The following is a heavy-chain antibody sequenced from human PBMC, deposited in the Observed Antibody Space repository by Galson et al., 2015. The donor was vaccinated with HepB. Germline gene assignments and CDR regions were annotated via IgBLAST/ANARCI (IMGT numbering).Heavy chain of an antibody. CDR3: TTGTYDFWSGSQSYYYYYMDV. Sequence: SLRLSCAAPGFTFSNAWMNWVRQAPGKGLEWVGRIKSKTDGGTTDYAAPVKGRFTISRDDSKNTLYLQMNSLKTEDTAVYYCTTGTYDFWSGSQSYYYYYMDVWGKGTTVTVSS. CDR1: GFTFSNAW. D-gene: IGHD3-3*01. J-gene: IGHJ6*03. CDR2: IKSKTDGGTT. V-gene: IGHV3-15*07.